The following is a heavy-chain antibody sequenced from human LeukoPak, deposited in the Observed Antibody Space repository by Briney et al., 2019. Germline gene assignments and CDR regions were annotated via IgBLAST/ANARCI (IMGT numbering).Heavy chain of an antibody. V-gene: IGHV4-61*02. J-gene: IGHJ6*03. D-gene: IGHD1-14*01. CDR2: IYTSGST. CDR1: GGSISSGSYY. CDR3: ARASPDPYYYYYMDV. Sequence: SQTLSLTCTVSGGSISSGSYYWSWIRQPAGKGLEWIGRIYTSGSTNYSPSLKSRVTISVDTSKNQFSLKLSSVTAADTAVYYCARASPDPYYYYYMDVWGKGTTVTVSS.